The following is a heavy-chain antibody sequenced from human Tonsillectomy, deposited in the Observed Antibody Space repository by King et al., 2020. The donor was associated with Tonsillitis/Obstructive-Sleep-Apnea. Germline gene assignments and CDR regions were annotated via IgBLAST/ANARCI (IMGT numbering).Heavy chain of an antibody. CDR3: ARVSYCSSTSCYEFGYYYYYMDV. Sequence: VQLVESGGGVVRPGGSLRLSCAASGFTFDDYGMSWVRQAPGKGLEWVSGINWNGGSTGDADSVKGRFTISRDNAKNSLYLQMNSLRAEDTALYYCARVSYCSSTSCYEFGYYYYYMDVWGKGTTVTVSS. CDR2: INWNGGST. CDR1: GFTFDDYG. D-gene: IGHD2-2*01. J-gene: IGHJ6*03. V-gene: IGHV3-20*04.